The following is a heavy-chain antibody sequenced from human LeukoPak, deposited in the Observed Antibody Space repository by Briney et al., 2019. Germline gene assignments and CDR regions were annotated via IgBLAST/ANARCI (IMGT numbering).Heavy chain of an antibody. D-gene: IGHD6-19*01. J-gene: IGHJ4*02. CDR1: GFTFSSYA. Sequence: GESLRLSCAASGFTFSSYAMSWVRQAPGKGLEWVSAISGSGGSTYYADSVKGRYTISRDNSKNTLYLQMNSLRAEDTAVYYCAIFSSDGYFDYWGQGTLVTVSS. V-gene: IGHV3-23*01. CDR3: AIFSSDGYFDY. CDR2: ISGSGGST.